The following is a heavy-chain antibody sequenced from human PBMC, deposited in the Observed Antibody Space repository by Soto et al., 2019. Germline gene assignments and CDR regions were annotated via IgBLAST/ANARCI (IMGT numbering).Heavy chain of an antibody. CDR1: GGTFSDYA. CDR2: IIPLTETP. D-gene: IGHD2-2*01. CDR3: AIGTRHSWTCDF. V-gene: IGHV1-69*01. J-gene: IGHJ4*02. Sequence: QVQVVQSGAEVKKPGSSVKVSCKASGGTFSDYAISWVRQAPGHGLEWVGGIIPLTETPVYAQTVQGRLTITAAEVTSAAYMELSSLRSSDTAVYFCAIGTRHSWTCDFWGQGTLVTVSS.